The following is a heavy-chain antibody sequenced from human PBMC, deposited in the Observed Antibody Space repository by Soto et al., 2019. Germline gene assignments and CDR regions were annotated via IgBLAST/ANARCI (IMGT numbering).Heavy chain of an antibody. D-gene: IGHD3-3*01. CDR1: GYSFTSYW. CDR3: VTTLGVVIVDYYGMDV. J-gene: IGHJ6*02. CDR2: IYPGDSDT. V-gene: IGHV5-51*01. Sequence: GESLKISCKGSGYSFTSYWIGWVRQMPGKGLEWMGIIYPGDSDTRYSPSFQGQVTISADKSISTAYLQWSSLKASDTAMYYCVTTLGVVIVDYYGMDVWGQGTTVTVSS.